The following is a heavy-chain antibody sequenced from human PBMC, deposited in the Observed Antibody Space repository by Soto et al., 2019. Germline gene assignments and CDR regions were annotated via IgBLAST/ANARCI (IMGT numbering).Heavy chain of an antibody. D-gene: IGHD3-3*01. CDR1: GFTFSSYA. J-gene: IGHJ6*02. Sequence: GGSLRLSCAASGFTFSSYAMSWVRQAPGKGLEWVSAISGSGGSTYYADSVKGRFTISRDNSKNTLYLQMNSLRAEDTAVYYCARHLLEWNYYGMDVWGQGTTVTVSS. CDR3: ARHLLEWNYYGMDV. V-gene: IGHV3-23*01. CDR2: ISGSGGST.